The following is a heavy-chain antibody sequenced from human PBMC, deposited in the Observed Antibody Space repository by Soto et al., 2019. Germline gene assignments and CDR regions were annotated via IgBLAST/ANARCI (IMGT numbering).Heavy chain of an antibody. CDR1: GFTFSSYW. CDR2: IKTDGSIT. D-gene: IGHD5-18*01. CDR3: AKREGNTYGLFH. V-gene: IGHV3-74*01. J-gene: IGHJ4*02. Sequence: EVQLVESGGGLVQPGGSLRLSCAAAGFTFSSYWLHWVRQAPGKGLVWVSRIKTDGSITDYADSVKGRFTISRDNAKDTLYLQMNSLSAEYTAVYYCAKREGNTYGLFHWGQGTLVTVSS.